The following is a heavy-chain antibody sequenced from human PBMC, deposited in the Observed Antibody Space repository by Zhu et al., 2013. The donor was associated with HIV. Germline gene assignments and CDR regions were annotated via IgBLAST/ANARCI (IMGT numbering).Heavy chain of an antibody. V-gene: IGHV1-2*02. Sequence: VQLVQSGTEVKKPGASVKVSCKAYGYTFTGYYIHWVRQAPGQGLEWMGWINPNRGGTKYAQKFQGRVTMTSDTSIGTAYMELSRLRSDDTAVYYCARVPXVATYYYDSSGYGFDYWGQGTLVTVSS. CDR3: ARVPXVATYYYDSSGYGFDY. CDR1: GYTFTGYY. J-gene: IGHJ4*02. CDR2: INPNRGGT. D-gene: IGHD3-22*01.